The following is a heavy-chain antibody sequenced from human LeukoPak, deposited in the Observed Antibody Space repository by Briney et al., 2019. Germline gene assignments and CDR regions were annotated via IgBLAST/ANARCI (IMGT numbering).Heavy chain of an antibody. J-gene: IGHJ4*02. Sequence: SETLSLTCAVSGYSISSGYHWGWIRQPPGKGLEWIGSIYHSGSTYYNPSLKSRVTISVDTSKNQFSLKLSSVTAADTAVYYCARHASSDGDFRVDYWGQGTLVTVSS. D-gene: IGHD4-17*01. CDR1: GYSISSGYH. CDR3: ARHASSDGDFRVDY. CDR2: IYHSGST. V-gene: IGHV4-38-2*01.